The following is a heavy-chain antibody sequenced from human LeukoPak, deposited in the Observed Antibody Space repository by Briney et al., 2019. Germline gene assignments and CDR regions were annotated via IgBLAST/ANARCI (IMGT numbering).Heavy chain of an antibody. CDR3: ARADRFYCSSTSCYGYGSGSYYGNFDY. J-gene: IGHJ4*02. CDR1: GYTFTNYG. D-gene: IGHD2-2*01. Sequence: ASVKVSCKASGYTFTNYGISWVRQAPGQGLEWMGWISAYNGNTNYAQKLQGRVTMTTDTSTSTAYMELRSLRSDDTAVYYCARADRFYCSSTSCYGYGSGSYYGNFDYWGQGTLVTVSS. V-gene: IGHV1-18*01. CDR2: ISAYNGNT.